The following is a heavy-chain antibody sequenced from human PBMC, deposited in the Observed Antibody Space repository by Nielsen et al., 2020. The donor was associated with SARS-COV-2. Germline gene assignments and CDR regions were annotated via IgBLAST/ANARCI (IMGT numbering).Heavy chain of an antibody. J-gene: IGHJ4*02. CDR2: IDTSGDT. CDR3: ARAARTAIDY. Sequence: GESLKISCAASGFNFSSYDILWVRQATGKGLEWVSTIDTSGDTFYPDSVKGRFTVSRENAKNSLFLQMNSLRVGDTAVYYCARAARTAIDYWGQGALVTVSS. D-gene: IGHD5-18*01. CDR1: GFNFSSYD. V-gene: IGHV3-13*04.